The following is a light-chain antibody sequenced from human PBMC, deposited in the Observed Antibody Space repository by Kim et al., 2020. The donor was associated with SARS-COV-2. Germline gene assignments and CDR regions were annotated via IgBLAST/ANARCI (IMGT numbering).Light chain of an antibody. V-gene: IGLV1-51*01. Sequence: GHKYSNHSSRSSPNMAKNYLSLYLELPGTAPSLLIYDKNKRASGMPDRFSGPRSGTSATLGITGLQTGDEADYYCGTWDRSLCAVLFGGGTKVTVL. CDR3: GTWDRSLCAVL. J-gene: IGLJ2*01. CDR1: SPNMAKNY. CDR2: DKN.